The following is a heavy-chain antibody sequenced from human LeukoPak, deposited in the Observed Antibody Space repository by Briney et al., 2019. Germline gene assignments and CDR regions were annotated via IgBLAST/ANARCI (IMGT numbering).Heavy chain of an antibody. V-gene: IGHV3-33*01. D-gene: IGHD3-22*01. Sequence: GGSLRLSCAASGFTFSSYGMHWVRQAPGKGLEWVAVIWYDGSNKYYADSVKGRFTISRDNSKNTLYLQMNSLRAEDTAVYCCARGGLHYYDSSGLYYWGQGTLVTVSS. CDR2: IWYDGSNK. J-gene: IGHJ4*02. CDR3: ARGGLHYYDSSGLYY. CDR1: GFTFSSYG.